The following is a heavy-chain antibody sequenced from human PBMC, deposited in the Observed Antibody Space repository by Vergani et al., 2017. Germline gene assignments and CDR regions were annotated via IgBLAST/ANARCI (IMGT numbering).Heavy chain of an antibody. V-gene: IGHV7-4-1*02. CDR2: INTNTGNQ. CDR3: ARDRVYYDFWSGHNWFDP. Sequence: QAQVVQSGDEVKKPGASVKVSCKASGYTFTSYAMNWVRQAPGQGLEWMGWINTNTGNQTYAQGFTGRFVFSLDTAVSTAYLQISSLKAEDTAVYYCARDRVYYDFWSGHNWFDPWGQGTLVTVSS. CDR1: GYTFTSYA. D-gene: IGHD3-3*01. J-gene: IGHJ5*02.